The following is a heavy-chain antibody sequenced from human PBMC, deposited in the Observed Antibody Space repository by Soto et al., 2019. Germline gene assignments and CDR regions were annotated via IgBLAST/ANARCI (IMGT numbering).Heavy chain of an antibody. CDR1: GGSISSYY. D-gene: IGHD3-16*02. CDR3: ARTIGGDYIWGSYRYDY. V-gene: IGHV4-59*01. Sequence: QVQLQESGPGLVKPSETLSLTCTVSGGSISSYYWSWIRQPPGKGLEWIGYIYYSGSTNYNPSLRSRVTISVDTSKHQFSLKLSSVTAADTAVYYCARTIGGDYIWGSYRYDYWGQGTLVTVSS. J-gene: IGHJ4*02. CDR2: IYYSGST.